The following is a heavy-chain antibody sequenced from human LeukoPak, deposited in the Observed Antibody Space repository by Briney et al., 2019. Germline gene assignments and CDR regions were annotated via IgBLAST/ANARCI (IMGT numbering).Heavy chain of an antibody. Sequence: PSETLSLTCTVSGGSISSSSYYWGWIRQPPGKGLEWIGSIYYSGSTYYNSSLKSRVTISVDTSKNQFSLKLSSVTAADTAVYYCARESESYSGSYYGPFDYWGQGTLVTVSS. J-gene: IGHJ4*02. V-gene: IGHV4-39*07. CDR1: GGSISSSSYY. CDR2: IYYSGST. D-gene: IGHD1-26*01. CDR3: ARESESYSGSYYGPFDY.